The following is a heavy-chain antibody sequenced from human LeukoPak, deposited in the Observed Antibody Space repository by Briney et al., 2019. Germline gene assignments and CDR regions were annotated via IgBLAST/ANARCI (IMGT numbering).Heavy chain of an antibody. CDR3: AKIPYSSGWVQNWFDP. CDR1: GFTFGTYA. CDR2: ISGSGGST. V-gene: IGHV3-23*01. D-gene: IGHD6-19*01. Sequence: GGSLGLSCAASGFTFGTYAMSWVRQAPGKGLEWISAISGSGGSTYYADSVKGRFTISRDNSKNTLHLQMNSLRAEDTAVYYCAKIPYSSGWVQNWFDPWGQGTLVTVSS. J-gene: IGHJ5*02.